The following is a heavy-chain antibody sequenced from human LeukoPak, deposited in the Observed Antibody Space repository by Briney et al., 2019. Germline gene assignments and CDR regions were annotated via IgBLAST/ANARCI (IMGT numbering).Heavy chain of an antibody. V-gene: IGHV3-30*18. CDR1: GFTFSSYG. Sequence: GRSLRLSYAASGFTFSSYGMHWVRQAPGKGLEWVAVISYDGSNKYYADSVKGRFTISRDNSKNTLYLQMNSLRAEDTAVYYCAKDVSIAAAGSDYWGQGTLVTVSS. D-gene: IGHD6-13*01. CDR3: AKDVSIAAAGSDY. J-gene: IGHJ4*02. CDR2: ISYDGSNK.